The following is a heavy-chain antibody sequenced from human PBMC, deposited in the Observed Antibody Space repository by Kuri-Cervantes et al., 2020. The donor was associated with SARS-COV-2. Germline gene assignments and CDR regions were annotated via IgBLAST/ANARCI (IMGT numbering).Heavy chain of an antibody. D-gene: IGHD4-17*01. V-gene: IGHV3-30*03. Sequence: SLKISCAASGFTFSSYAMHWVRQAPGKGLEWVAVISYDGSNKYYADSVKGRFTISRDNSKNTLYLQMNSLRAEDTAVYYCARGYSDYGDRYFDLWGRGTLVTVSS. J-gene: IGHJ2*01. CDR2: ISYDGSNK. CDR1: GFTFSSYA. CDR3: ARGYSDYGDRYFDL.